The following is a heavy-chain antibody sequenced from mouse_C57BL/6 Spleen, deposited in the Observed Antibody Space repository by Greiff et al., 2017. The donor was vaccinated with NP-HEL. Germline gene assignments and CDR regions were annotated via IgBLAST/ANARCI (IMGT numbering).Heavy chain of an antibody. J-gene: IGHJ1*03. V-gene: IGHV5-17*01. CDR1: GFTFSDYG. Sequence: EVKVVESGGGLVKPGGSLKLSCAASGFTFSDYGMHWVRQAPEKGLEWVAYISSGSSTIYYADTVKGRFTISRDNAKNTLFLQMTSLRSEDTAMYYCARGDGSNWYFDVWGTGTTVTVSS. CDR2: ISSGSSTI. D-gene: IGHD1-1*01. CDR3: ARGDGSNWYFDV.